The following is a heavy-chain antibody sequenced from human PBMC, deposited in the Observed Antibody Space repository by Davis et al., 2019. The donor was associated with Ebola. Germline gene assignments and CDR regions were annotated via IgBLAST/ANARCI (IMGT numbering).Heavy chain of an antibody. CDR1: GFTFSGSA. Sequence: GESLKIPCAASGFTFSGSAMHWVRQAPGKGLEWVGRIRSKANSYATAYAASVKGRFTISRDDSKNTAYLQMNSLKTEDTAVYYCSSRYSSTNDYWGQGTLVTVSS. V-gene: IGHV3-73*01. CDR3: SSRYSSTNDY. J-gene: IGHJ4*02. CDR2: IRSKANSYAT. D-gene: IGHD6-13*01.